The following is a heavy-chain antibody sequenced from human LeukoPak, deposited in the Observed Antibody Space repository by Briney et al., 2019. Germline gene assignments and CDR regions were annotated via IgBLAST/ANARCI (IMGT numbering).Heavy chain of an antibody. Sequence: PSETLSLTCTVSGGSISSYYWSWIRQPPGKGLEWIGYIYYSGSTNYNPSLKSRVTISVDTSKNQFSLKLSSVTAADTAVYYCARDTGSGYYYLDYWGQGTLVTVSS. CDR2: IYYSGST. CDR3: ARDTGSGYYYLDY. D-gene: IGHD3-22*01. V-gene: IGHV4-59*01. J-gene: IGHJ4*02. CDR1: GGSISSYY.